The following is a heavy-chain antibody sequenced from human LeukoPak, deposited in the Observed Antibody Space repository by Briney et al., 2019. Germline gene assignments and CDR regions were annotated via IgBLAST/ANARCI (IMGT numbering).Heavy chain of an antibody. J-gene: IGHJ4*02. CDR3: ARDKHYYDSSNYV. CDR2: INWNGGTT. CDR1: GFTFNDYG. D-gene: IGHD3-22*01. V-gene: IGHV3-20*04. Sequence: GGSLRLSCAASGFTFNDYGMSWVRQGPGKGLEWVSGINWNGGTTGYADSVRGRFTISRDNAKNSLYLQMNSLRAEDTALYYCARDKHYYDSSNYVWGQGTLVTVTS.